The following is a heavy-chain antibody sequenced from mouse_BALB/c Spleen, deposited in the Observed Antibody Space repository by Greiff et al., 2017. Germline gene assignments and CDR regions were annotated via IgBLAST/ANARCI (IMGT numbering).Heavy chain of an antibody. CDR1: GDSITSGY. V-gene: IGHV3-8*02. CDR3: ARSRATTATYWYFDV. D-gene: IGHD1-2*01. CDR2: ISYSGST. J-gene: IGHJ1*01. Sequence: EVKLVESGPSLVKPSQTLSLTCSVTGDSITSGYWNWIRKFPGNKLEYMGYISYSGSTYYNPSLKSRISITRDTSKNQYYLQLNSVTTEDTATYYCARSRATTATYWYFDVWGAGTTVTVSS.